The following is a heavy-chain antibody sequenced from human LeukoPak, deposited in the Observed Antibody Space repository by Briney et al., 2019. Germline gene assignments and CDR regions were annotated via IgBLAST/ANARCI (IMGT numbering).Heavy chain of an antibody. D-gene: IGHD3-3*01. CDR3: AIAYDFWSGFLWDY. V-gene: IGHV1-2*06. Sequence: ASVKVSCKASGYTSSGYYLHWVRQAPGKGLEGVGRINPNSGGTNYAQEFQGRVTMTRDTSISTAYMELSRLRSGDTAMYYCAIAYDFWSGFLWDYWGQGTLVTVSS. CDR1: GYTSSGYY. CDR2: INPNSGGT. J-gene: IGHJ4*02.